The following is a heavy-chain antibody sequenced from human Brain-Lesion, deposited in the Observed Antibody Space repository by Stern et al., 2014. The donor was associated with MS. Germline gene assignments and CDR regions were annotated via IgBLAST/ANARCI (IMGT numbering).Heavy chain of an antibody. CDR3: ARESTGDAFDI. CDR2: IISLLDIA. Sequence: VQLLESGAEVKKHGSSVKVSCKTSGGTFSSYTITWVRQAPGQGLEWMGRIISLLDIADYAQKFQGRVTITADKSTSTAYMELSSLRSEDTAVYYCARESTGDAFDIWGQGTMVTVSS. D-gene: IGHD3-10*01. J-gene: IGHJ3*02. CDR1: GGTFSSYT. V-gene: IGHV1-69*09.